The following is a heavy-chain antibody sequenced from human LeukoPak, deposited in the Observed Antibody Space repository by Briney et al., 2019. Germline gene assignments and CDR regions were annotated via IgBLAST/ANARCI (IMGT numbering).Heavy chain of an antibody. V-gene: IGHV3-30*04. J-gene: IGHJ6*03. CDR1: GFTFSSYS. D-gene: IGHD3-10*01. Sequence: GGSLGLSCATSGFTFSSYSFYWIRQAPGKGLEWLTLISYDGNDKYYADSVKGRFSISRDNSKSMVFLQMNSLRPEDTAVYFCAVLTTLHIAVRPGDEYMDVWGKGTTVTVSS. CDR2: ISYDGNDK. CDR3: AVLTTLHIAVRPGDEYMDV.